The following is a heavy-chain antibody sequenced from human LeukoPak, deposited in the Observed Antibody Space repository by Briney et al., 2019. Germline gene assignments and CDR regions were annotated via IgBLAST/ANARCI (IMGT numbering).Heavy chain of an antibody. CDR2: INPSGGST. V-gene: IGHV1-46*01. Sequence: ASVKVSCKACGYTFTSYYMHWVRQAPGQGLEWMGIINPSGGSTIYAQKFQGRVTMTRDTSTSTVYMELSSLRSEDTAVYYCAREVHGRYPFGGRGWFDPWGQGTLVTVSS. CDR3: AREVHGRYPFGGRGWFDP. D-gene: IGHD2-15*01. CDR1: GYTFTSYY. J-gene: IGHJ5*02.